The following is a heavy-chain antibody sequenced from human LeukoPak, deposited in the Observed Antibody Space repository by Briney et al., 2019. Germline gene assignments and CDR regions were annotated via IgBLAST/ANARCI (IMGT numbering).Heavy chain of an antibody. CDR3: ARGQHRVTYSDDAFDI. Sequence: PGGSLRLSCAASGFTFSYFWMHWVRKAPGKGLVWVSRINGDGSSTTYADSVRGRVTISRDNSKNTLYLQMNNLKTEDTAVYYCARGQHRVTYSDDAFDIWGQGTMVTVSS. V-gene: IGHV3-74*01. D-gene: IGHD4-11*01. CDR2: INGDGSST. J-gene: IGHJ3*02. CDR1: GFTFSYFW.